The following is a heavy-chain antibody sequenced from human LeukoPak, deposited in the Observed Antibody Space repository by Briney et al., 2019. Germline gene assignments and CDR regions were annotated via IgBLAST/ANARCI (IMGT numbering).Heavy chain of an antibody. J-gene: IGHJ4*02. CDR2: IRYDGSNK. D-gene: IGHD2-2*02. V-gene: IGHV3-30*02. Sequence: PGGSLRLSCAASGFTFSSYGMHWVRQAPGKGLEWVTFIRYDGSNKYYADSVKGRFTISRDNSKNTLYLQMNSLRAEDTAAYYCAKGQELLYNYFDYWGQGTLVTVSS. CDR3: AKGQELLYNYFDY. CDR1: GFTFSSYG.